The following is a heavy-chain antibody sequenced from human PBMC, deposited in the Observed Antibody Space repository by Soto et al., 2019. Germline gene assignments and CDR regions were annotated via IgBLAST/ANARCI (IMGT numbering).Heavy chain of an antibody. D-gene: IGHD6-13*01. CDR1: GYTFTGYY. J-gene: IGHJ6*02. V-gene: IGHV1-2*04. Sequence: GASVKVSCKASGYTFTGYYMHWVRQAPGQGLGWMGWINPNSGGTKYTQKFQGWVTMTRDTSISTAYMELSRLRSDDTAVYYCARGGIAAGSSIYYYYYGMDVWGQGTTVTVSS. CDR3: ARGGIAAGSSIYYYYYGMDV. CDR2: INPNSGGT.